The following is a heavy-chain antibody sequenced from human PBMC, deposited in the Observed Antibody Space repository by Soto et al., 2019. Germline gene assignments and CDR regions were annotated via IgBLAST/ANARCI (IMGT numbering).Heavy chain of an antibody. CDR1: GFTFGDFA. CDR2: IRSKAYGGTT. J-gene: IGHJ4*02. V-gene: IGHV3-49*03. D-gene: IGHD2-8*01. Sequence: TGGSLRLFCTASGFTFGDFAMSWFRQAPGKGLEWVGFIRSKAYGGTTEYAASVKGRFTISRDDSKSIAYLQMNSLKTEDTAVYYCTQYCTNGVCHQVYWGQGTLVTVSS. CDR3: TQYCTNGVCHQVY.